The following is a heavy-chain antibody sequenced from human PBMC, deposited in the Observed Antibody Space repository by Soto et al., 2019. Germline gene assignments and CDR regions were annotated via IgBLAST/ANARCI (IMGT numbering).Heavy chain of an antibody. J-gene: IGHJ4*02. CDR2: FRGRGGST. D-gene: IGHD3-3*01. Sequence: GGSLRLSCSASGSTFSSYDMGWVRQDPGKGLEWDSAFRGRGGSTYYAGPVKGRFPFSKDNSQNTPYLQINIPRAQDTGVYYCAKDPITIFGVVPDFDYWGQGTLVTVSS. V-gene: IGHV3-23*01. CDR1: GSTFSSYD. CDR3: AKDPITIFGVVPDFDY.